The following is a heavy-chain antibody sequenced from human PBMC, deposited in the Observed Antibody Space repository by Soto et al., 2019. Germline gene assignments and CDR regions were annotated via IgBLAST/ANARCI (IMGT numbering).Heavy chain of an antibody. CDR1: GGSISSGGYY. V-gene: IGHV4-31*03. CDR2: TYYSGST. J-gene: IGHJ4*02. Sequence: QVQLQESGPGLVKPSQNLSLTCTVSGGSISSGGYYWSWIRQHPGKGLEWIGYTYYSGSTFHNPSLKSRITISIDTSKNQLSLKLSSVTAADTAVYYCARGYCSGGSCYSDNWGQGTLVTVSS. D-gene: IGHD2-15*01. CDR3: ARGYCSGGSCYSDN.